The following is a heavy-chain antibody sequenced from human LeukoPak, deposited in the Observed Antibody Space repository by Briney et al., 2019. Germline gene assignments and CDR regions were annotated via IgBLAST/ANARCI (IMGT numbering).Heavy chain of an antibody. CDR1: GFTFGSYG. CDR2: TSYDGSIK. D-gene: IGHD5-18*01. Sequence: GGSLRLSCAASGFTFGSYGMHWVRQAPGKGLEWVTLTSYDGSIKYYANSVQGRFTISRDNSRNTLYLQMNSLRPEDTAVYYCAKTREQWFRRYYYYGMDVWGQGTTVTVSS. V-gene: IGHV3-30*18. J-gene: IGHJ6*02. CDR3: AKTREQWFRRYYYYGMDV.